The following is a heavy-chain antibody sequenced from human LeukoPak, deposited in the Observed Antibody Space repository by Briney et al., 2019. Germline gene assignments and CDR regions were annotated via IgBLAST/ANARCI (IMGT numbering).Heavy chain of an antibody. J-gene: IGHJ4*02. CDR2: IGTAGDP. CDR1: GFTFSSYD. V-gene: IGHV3-13*05. CDR3: AKDRHNYYDRIHYFDH. D-gene: IGHD3-22*01. Sequence: GGSLRLSCAASGFTFSSYDMHWVRQATGKGLEWVSAIGTAGDPYYPGSVKGRFTISRDNSTNTLYLQMNSLRAEDTAVYYCAKDRHNYYDRIHYFDHWGQGTLVTVSS.